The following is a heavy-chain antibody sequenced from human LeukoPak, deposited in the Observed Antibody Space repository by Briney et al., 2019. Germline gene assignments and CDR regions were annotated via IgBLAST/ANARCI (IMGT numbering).Heavy chain of an antibody. J-gene: IGHJ4*02. CDR3: AREGGFYRPLDY. Sequence: KTSETLSLTCGVSGGSVSSTIWWTWIRQPPGKGLEWIGEVHLDGRTNFNPSLKSRLTMSADLSENHVSLKLTSVTAADTAVYYCAREGGFYRPLDYSGQGTLVTVSS. V-gene: IGHV4-4*02. CDR2: VHLDGRT. CDR1: GGSVSSTIW. D-gene: IGHD6-25*01.